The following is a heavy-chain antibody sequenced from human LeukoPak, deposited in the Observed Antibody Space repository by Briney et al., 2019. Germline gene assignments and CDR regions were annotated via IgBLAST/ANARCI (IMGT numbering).Heavy chain of an antibody. CDR2: INAGNGNT. CDR1: GYTFTSYA. J-gene: IGHJ3*02. CDR3: ARAGWADAFDI. V-gene: IGHV1-3*01. Sequence: ASVKVSCKASGYTFTSYAMHWVRQAPGQRLEWMGWINAGNGNTKYSQKFQGRVTITRDTSASTAYMELSSVTAADTAVYYCARAGWADAFDIWGQGTMVTVSS. D-gene: IGHD6-19*01.